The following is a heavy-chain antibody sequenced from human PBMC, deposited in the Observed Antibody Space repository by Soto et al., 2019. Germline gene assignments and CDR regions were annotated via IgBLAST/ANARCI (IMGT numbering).Heavy chain of an antibody. D-gene: IGHD6-13*01. J-gene: IGHJ6*02. CDR2: INPNSGGT. CDR3: ARDASIAAAGSAFWYYYYGMDV. Sequence: GASVKVSCKGSGYTFTGHYMHWGRQAPGQGLEWMGWINPNSGGTKYAQKFQGCVTMTRDTSISTAYMELCRLRSDDTAVYYCARDASIAAAGSAFWYYYYGMDVWGQGTTVTVSS. V-gene: IGHV1-2*04. CDR1: GYTFTGHY.